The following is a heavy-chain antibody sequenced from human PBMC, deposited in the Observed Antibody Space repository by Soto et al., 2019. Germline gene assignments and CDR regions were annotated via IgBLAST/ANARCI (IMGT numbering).Heavy chain of an antibody. D-gene: IGHD3-22*01. CDR3: ARGGTSMIVAKNFDY. J-gene: IGHJ4*02. CDR1: GFTFSNYA. Sequence: GGSLRLSCAASGFTFSNYAFHWVRWTPGKGLDWVASISYDGAKSNYADSVKGRCFISRDNSKDTQYLEMSGLRPEDTAVYYCARGGTSMIVAKNFDYWGQGTLVTVSS. V-gene: IGHV3-30*04. CDR2: ISYDGAKS.